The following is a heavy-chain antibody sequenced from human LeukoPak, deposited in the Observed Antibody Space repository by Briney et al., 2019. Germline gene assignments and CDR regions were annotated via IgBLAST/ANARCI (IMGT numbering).Heavy chain of an antibody. J-gene: IGHJ4*02. V-gene: IGHV3-30*02. CDR3: AKEGLAAAGTGGFLDY. D-gene: IGHD6-25*01. CDR1: GFTFNIYG. CDR2: IRYDGGNK. Sequence: PGGSLRLSCVASGFTFNIYGMHWVRQAPGKGLEWVGYIRYDGGNKYYADSVKGRFTFSRDNAKKTLYLQLNSLRTEDTAVYYCAKEGLAAAGTGGFLDYWGQGTLVTVSS.